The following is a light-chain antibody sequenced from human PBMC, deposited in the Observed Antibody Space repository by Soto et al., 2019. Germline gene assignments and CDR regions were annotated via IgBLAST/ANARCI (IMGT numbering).Light chain of an antibody. Sequence: QSVLTQPASVSGSPGQSITISCTGTSSDVGTYNLLSWYQQHPGKAPKLIIYEVNKRPSGVSNRFSGSKSGNTASLTISGLQAEDEANYYCCSYGGIINVISGGGTQLTVL. CDR2: EVN. J-gene: IGLJ2*01. V-gene: IGLV2-23*02. CDR1: SSDVGTYNL. CDR3: CSYGGIINVI.